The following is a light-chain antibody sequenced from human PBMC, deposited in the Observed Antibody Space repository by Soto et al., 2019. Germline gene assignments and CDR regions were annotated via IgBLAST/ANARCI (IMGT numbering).Light chain of an antibody. CDR3: QQYDSLPWT. V-gene: IGKV3-20*01. J-gene: IGKJ1*01. CDR1: QSIPSKN. Sequence: EIVLTQSPGTLSLSPGERVTLSCWASQSIPSKNLAWYQQKPGQAPRVVIYDAASRATGIPDRFSGSVSGTDFTLTISRLEPEDFAVYYCQQYDSLPWTFGHGTKVEVK. CDR2: DAA.